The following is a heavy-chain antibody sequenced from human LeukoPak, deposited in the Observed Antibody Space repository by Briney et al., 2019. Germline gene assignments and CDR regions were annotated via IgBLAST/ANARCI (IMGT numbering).Heavy chain of an antibody. CDR1: GFSLSTSGMC. J-gene: IGHJ4*02. CDR3: ARMVYHDILTGYLFDY. V-gene: IGHV2-70*01. CDR2: IDWDDDK. Sequence: SGPTLVNPTQTLTLTCTFSGFSLSTSGMCVTWIRQPPGKALECLAVIDWDDDKYYSTSLKTRLTISKDTSKNQVVLTMTNMDPVDTATYYCARMVYHDILTGYLFDYWGQGTLVTVSS. D-gene: IGHD3-9*01.